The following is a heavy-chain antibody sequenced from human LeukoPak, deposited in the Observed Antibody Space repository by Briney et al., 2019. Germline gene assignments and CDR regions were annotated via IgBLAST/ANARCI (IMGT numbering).Heavy chain of an antibody. Sequence: SETLSLTCTVSGGSINTYYWTWVRQPPGKGLEWIGYIYYTGSTTYNTSLESRVTISVDTSKNQFSLKLTSLTAAATPFYYCARRTLVIDYWGQGTLVTVSS. CDR1: GGSINTYY. CDR2: IYYTGST. J-gene: IGHJ4*02. CDR3: ARRTLVIDY. V-gene: IGHV4-59*08. D-gene: IGHD3-16*01.